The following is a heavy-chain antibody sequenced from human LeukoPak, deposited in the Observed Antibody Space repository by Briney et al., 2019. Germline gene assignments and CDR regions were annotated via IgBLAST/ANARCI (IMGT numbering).Heavy chain of an antibody. CDR3: ARSFGDVNWHFDL. CDR2: ITSGGTDT. V-gene: IGHV3-23*01. D-gene: IGHD4-17*01. CDR1: GFTFNSYG. Sequence: QHGGSRVLSCAASGFTFNSYGMTWGRQAPGGGVEGVSSITSGGTDTNHADSVKGRFAISRDNSGNTLYLQMNNLRAEDTAAYYCARSFGDVNWHFDLWGRGTLVTVSS. J-gene: IGHJ2*01.